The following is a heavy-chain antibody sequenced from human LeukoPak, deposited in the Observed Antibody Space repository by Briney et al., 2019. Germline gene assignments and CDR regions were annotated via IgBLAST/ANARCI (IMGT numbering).Heavy chain of an antibody. CDR1: GGSISSSYY. CDR2: IYYSGST. CDR3: ARVPGGWINWFDP. Sequence: SETLSLTCTVSGGSISSSYYWGWIRQPPGKGQEWIGTIYYSGSTYYNPSLKSRVAISVDTSRNQFSLKLSSVTAADTAVYYCARVPGGWINWFDPWGQGTLVTVSS. V-gene: IGHV4-39*07. D-gene: IGHD6-19*01. J-gene: IGHJ5*02.